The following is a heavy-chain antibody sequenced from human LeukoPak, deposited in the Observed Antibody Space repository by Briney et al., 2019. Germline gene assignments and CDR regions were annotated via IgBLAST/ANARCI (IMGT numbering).Heavy chain of an antibody. D-gene: IGHD2/OR15-2a*01. CDR1: GFTFSSYG. J-gene: IGHJ4*02. Sequence: GGSLRLSCAASGFTFSSYGMHWVRQAPGKGLEWVALIWYDGGNKYYTDSVKGRLTISRDNSKNTLYLQMNSLRAEDTAIYYCAREGPCGNSQSDYWGQGTLVTVSS. CDR2: IWYDGGNK. V-gene: IGHV3-33*01. CDR3: AREGPCGNSQSDY.